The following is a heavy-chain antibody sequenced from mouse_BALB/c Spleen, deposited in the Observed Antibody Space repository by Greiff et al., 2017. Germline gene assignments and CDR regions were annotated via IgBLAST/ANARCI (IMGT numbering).Heavy chain of an antibody. CDR1: GYTFTSYV. J-gene: IGHJ2*01. V-gene: IGHV1-14*01. CDR2: INPYNDGT. Sequence: VQLKESGPELVKPGASVKMSCKASGYTFTSYVMHWVKQKPGQGLEWIGYINPYNDGTKYNEKFKGKATLTSDKSSSTAYMELSSLTSEDSAVYYCARKGYYAYFDYWGQGTTLTVSS. CDR3: ARKGYYAYFDY. D-gene: IGHD1-1*02.